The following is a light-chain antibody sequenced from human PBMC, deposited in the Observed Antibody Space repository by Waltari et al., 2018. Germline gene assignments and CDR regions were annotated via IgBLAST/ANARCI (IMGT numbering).Light chain of an antibody. CDR3: QQGNSFPLT. Sequence: DIQSTQSPSSVSASVGDGVTITCRASQDVSNSLAWYQQKPGKAPQVLIYAASNLQSGVPSRFSGSGSGTDFTLPISSLQPEDFATYYCQQGNSFPLTFGGGTKVETK. CDR2: AAS. V-gene: IGKV1-12*01. J-gene: IGKJ4*01. CDR1: QDVSNS.